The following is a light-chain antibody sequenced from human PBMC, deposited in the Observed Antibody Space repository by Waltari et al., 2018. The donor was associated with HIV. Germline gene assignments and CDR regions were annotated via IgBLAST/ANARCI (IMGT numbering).Light chain of an antibody. J-gene: IGLJ3*02. CDR2: EVN. CDR3: NSDAGSNNWV. Sequence: QSALTQPPSASGSPGQSVTISCTGTSSDVGGSKYVSWYQQHPGKAPKLMIYEVNKRPSGVPVRFGGAKSANTAPLSVSGLQADDEADYYCNSDAGSNNWVFGGGTKLTVL. V-gene: IGLV2-8*01. CDR1: SSDVGGSKY.